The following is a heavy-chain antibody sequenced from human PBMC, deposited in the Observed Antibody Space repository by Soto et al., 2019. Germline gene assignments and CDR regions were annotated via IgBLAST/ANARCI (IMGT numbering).Heavy chain of an antibody. CDR1: GFTFSSYS. CDR2: ISSSSSYI. D-gene: IGHD6-19*01. V-gene: IGHV3-21*01. CDR3: ARKGPQWLGRGYYYGMDV. Sequence: PGGSLRLSCAASGFTFSSYSMNWVRQAPGKGLEWVSSISSSSSYIYYADSVKGRFTISRDNAKNSLYLQMNSLRAEDTAVYYCARKGPQWLGRGYYYGMDVWGQGTTVTVSS. J-gene: IGHJ6*02.